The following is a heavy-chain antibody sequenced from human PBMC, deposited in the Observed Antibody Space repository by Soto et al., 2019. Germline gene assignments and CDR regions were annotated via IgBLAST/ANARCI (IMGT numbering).Heavy chain of an antibody. CDR1: GGSISSGGYY. J-gene: IGHJ4*02. V-gene: IGHV4-31*03. Sequence: QVQLQESGPGLVKPSQTLSLTCTVSGGSISSGGYYWSWIRQHPGKGLEWIGYIYYSGSTYYNPSLKSRLTISVDTSNNQFSLKLSSVTAADTAVYYCARGGSSSPYFDSWGQGTLVTVSS. D-gene: IGHD6-13*01. CDR3: ARGGSSSPYFDS. CDR2: IYYSGST.